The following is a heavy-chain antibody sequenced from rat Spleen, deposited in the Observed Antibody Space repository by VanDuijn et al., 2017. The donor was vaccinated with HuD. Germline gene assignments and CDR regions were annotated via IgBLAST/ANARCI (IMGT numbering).Heavy chain of an antibody. CDR2: INSAGTT. Sequence: EVQLQESGPGLVKPSQSLSLTCSVTGYSITSSYRWNWIRKFPGNKLEWMGYINSAGTTNYNPSLKSRISISRDTSKNQFFLQVNSVTSEDTATYYCARGKYNSGYFDYWGQGVMVTVSS. CDR1: GYSITSSYR. D-gene: IGHD4-3*01. CDR3: ARGKYNSGYFDY. J-gene: IGHJ2*01. V-gene: IGHV3-3*01.